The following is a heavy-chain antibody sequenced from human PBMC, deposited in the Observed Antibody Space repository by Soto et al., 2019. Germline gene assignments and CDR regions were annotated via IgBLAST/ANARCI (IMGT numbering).Heavy chain of an antibody. D-gene: IGHD4-17*01. J-gene: IGHJ3*02. CDR3: ASGRPTVLPDAFDI. CDR1: GGSISSYY. V-gene: IGHV4-59*01. CDR2: IYYSGST. Sequence: SETLSLTCTVSGGSISSYYWSWIRQPPGKGLEWIGYIYYSGSTNYNPSLKSRVTISVGTSKNQFSLKLSSVTAADTAVYYSASGRPTVLPDAFDIWGQGTMVTVSS.